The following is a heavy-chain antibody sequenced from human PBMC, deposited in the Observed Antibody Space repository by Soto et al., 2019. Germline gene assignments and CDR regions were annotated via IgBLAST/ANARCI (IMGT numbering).Heavy chain of an antibody. CDR2: IFSNDEK. J-gene: IGHJ2*01. V-gene: IGHV2-26*01. Sequence: QVTLKESGPVLVKPTETLTLTCTVSGFSLSNARMGVSWIRQPPGKALEWLAHIFSNDEKSYSTSLKSRLTISKDTSKSQVVLTMTNIDPVDTATYYCVGNRRREGAPPGSSWYADWYFDLWGRGTLVTVSS. CDR3: VGNRRREGAPPGSSWYADWYFDL. CDR1: GFSLSNARMG. D-gene: IGHD6-13*01.